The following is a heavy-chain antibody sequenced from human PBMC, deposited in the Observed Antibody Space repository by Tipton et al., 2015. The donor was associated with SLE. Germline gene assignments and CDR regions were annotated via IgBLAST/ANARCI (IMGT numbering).Heavy chain of an antibody. D-gene: IGHD3-16*01. Sequence: SLRLSCAAPVFIFSSYTMNWVRQAAGKGLEWVSSISSSSSYIYYADSVKGRFTISRDNAKNSLYLQMNSLRAEDTAVYYCARGEGGANYYYGMDVWGQGTTVTVSS. V-gene: IGHV3-21*03. CDR3: ARGEGGANYYYGMDV. CDR1: VFIFSSYT. J-gene: IGHJ6*02. CDR2: ISSSSSYI.